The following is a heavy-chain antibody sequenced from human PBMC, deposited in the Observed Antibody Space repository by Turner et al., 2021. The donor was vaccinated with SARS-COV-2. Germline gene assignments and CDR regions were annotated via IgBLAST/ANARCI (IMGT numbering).Heavy chain of an antibody. Sequence: QVQLVQSGAEVKKPGASVKVSCRASGYTLPKLSMHWVRQAPGKGLEWMGGFDPEDGETRYAQKFQGRVTMTEDTSTDTAYMELSSLRSEDTAVYYCATAPPIAAAGCWLDHWGQGTLVTVSS. J-gene: IGHJ5*02. CDR3: ATAPPIAAAGCWLDH. CDR2: FDPEDGET. D-gene: IGHD6-13*01. V-gene: IGHV1-24*01. CDR1: GYTLPKLS.